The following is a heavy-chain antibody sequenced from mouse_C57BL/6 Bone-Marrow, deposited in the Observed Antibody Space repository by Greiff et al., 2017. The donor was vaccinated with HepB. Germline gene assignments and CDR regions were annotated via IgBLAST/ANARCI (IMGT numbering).Heavy chain of an antibody. CDR2: IDPSDSYT. V-gene: IGHV1-50*01. D-gene: IGHD2-5*01. CDR1: GYTFTSYW. J-gene: IGHJ2*01. Sequence: VKLQQPGAELVKPGASVKLSCKASGYTFTSYWMQWVKQRPGQGLEWIGEIDPSDSYTNYNQKFKGKATLTVDTSSSTAYMQLSSLTSEDSAVYYCARGYYSNYTYYFDYWGQGTTLTVSS. CDR3: ARGYYSNYTYYFDY.